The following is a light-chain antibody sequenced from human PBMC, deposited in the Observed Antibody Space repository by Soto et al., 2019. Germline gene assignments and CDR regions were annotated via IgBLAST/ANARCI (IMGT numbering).Light chain of an antibody. J-gene: IGLJ1*01. V-gene: IGLV2-14*01. CDR1: SSDIGGYDY. Sequence: QSALTQPASVSGSPGQSITISCTGTSSDIGGYDYVSWYQHHPGKAPKFIIYGVTNRPSGVSHRFSGSKSANTASLTISGLQAEDEADYYCTSYTSSSTHVFGTWTKVTVL. CDR3: TSYTSSSTHV. CDR2: GVT.